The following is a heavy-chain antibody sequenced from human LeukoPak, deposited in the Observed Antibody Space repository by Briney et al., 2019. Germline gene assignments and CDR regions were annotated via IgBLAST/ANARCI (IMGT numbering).Heavy chain of an antibody. CDR2: IYYSGST. J-gene: IGHJ6*03. V-gene: IGHV4-39*01. Sequence: SETLSLTCTVSGGSISSSSYYWGWIRQPPGKGLEWIGSIYYSGSTYYNPSLKSRVTISVDTSKNQFSLKLSSVTAADTAVYYCARHRVGRGYYYYYMDVWGKGTTVTISS. CDR1: GGSISSSSYY. CDR3: ARHRVGRGYYYYYMDV.